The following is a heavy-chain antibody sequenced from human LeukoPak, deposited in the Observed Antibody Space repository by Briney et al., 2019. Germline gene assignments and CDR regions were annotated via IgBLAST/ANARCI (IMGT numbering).Heavy chain of an antibody. CDR1: GFTFSGYA. D-gene: IGHD3-10*01. CDR2: ISGSGGST. J-gene: IGHJ4*02. CDR3: AKESRYYYGSGSFSSQFDY. Sequence: GALRLSCAASGFTFSGYAMSWVRQAPGKGLEWVSTISGSGGSTYYADSVKGRFTSSRDNSKNTLSLQMNNLRAEDTAVYYCAKESRYYYGSGSFSSQFDYWGQGNLVIVSS. V-gene: IGHV3-23*01.